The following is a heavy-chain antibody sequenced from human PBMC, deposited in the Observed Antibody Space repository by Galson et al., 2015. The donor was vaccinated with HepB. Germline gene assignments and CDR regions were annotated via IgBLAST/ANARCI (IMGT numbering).Heavy chain of an antibody. CDR3: ARAGRPVVTGGNDAFDI. Sequence: SETLSLTCAVYGGSFSGYYWSWIRQPPGKGLEWIGEINHSGSTNYNPSLKSRVTISVDTSKNQFSLKLSSVTAADTAVYYCARAGRPVVTGGNDAFDIWGQGTMVTVSS. CDR1: GGSFSGYY. CDR2: INHSGST. V-gene: IGHV4-34*01. D-gene: IGHD2-8*02. J-gene: IGHJ3*02.